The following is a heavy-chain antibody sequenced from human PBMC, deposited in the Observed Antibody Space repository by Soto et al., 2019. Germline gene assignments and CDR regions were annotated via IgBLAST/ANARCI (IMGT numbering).Heavy chain of an antibody. J-gene: IGHJ5*02. CDR2: IIPVFSTL. V-gene: IGHV1-69*13. CDR1: GGTFSSSA. CDR3: ARGGPPPTPLINH. Sequence: ASVKVSCKASGGTFSSSAISWVRQAPGQGLEWMGGIIPVFSTLNYAQKFQGRLTITADESTSTAYMELSNLTSEDTAVYYCARGGPPPTPLINHWGPGTLVTVSS. D-gene: IGHD3-16*01.